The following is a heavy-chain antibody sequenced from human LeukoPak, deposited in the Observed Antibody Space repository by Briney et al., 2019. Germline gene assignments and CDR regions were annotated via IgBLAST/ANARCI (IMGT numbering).Heavy chain of an antibody. J-gene: IGHJ5*02. V-gene: IGHV1-69*13. CDR2: IFPIFGTA. Sequence: GASAKVSCKASGGTFSSYAISWVRQAPGQGLEWMGGIFPIFGTANYAQKFQGRVTITADESTSTAYMELSSLRSEDTAVYYCARKGDYDGPFFWFDPWGQGTLVTVSS. D-gene: IGHD3-22*01. CDR3: ARKGDYDGPFFWFDP. CDR1: GGTFSSYA.